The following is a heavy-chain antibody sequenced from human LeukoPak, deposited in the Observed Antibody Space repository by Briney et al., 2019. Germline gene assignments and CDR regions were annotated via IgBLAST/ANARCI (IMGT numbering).Heavy chain of an antibody. CDR2: IYSGGST. V-gene: IGHV3-66*01. CDR3: ARDGPDLGGSIAVHPFDY. Sequence: GGSLRLSCAASGFTVSSNYMSWVSQAPGKGLECVSVIYSGGSTYYADSVKGRFTISRDNSKNTLYLQMNSLRAEDTAVYYCARDGPDLGGSIAVHPFDYWGQGALVTVSS. CDR1: GFTVSSNY. D-gene: IGHD6-19*01. J-gene: IGHJ4*02.